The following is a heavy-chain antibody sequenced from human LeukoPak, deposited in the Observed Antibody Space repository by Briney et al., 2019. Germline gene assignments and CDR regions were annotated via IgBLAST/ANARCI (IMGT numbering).Heavy chain of an antibody. J-gene: IGHJ4*02. CDR2: VSDSGNTT. D-gene: IGHD2-15*01. CDR1: GFTFSSYA. V-gene: IGHV3-23*01. CDR3: AKLQKTSCYSVGDY. Sequence: GGSLRLSCAASGFTFSSYAMSWVRQAPGKGLEWVSAVSDSGNTTYYVGSVKGRFTISRDNSRNTLFLQMNSLRVEDTAAYYGAKLQKTSCYSVGDYWGQGTLVTVSS.